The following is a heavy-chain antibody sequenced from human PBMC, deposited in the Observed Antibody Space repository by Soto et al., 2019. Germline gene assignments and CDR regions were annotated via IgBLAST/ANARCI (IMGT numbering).Heavy chain of an antibody. CDR2: ISSSSSTI. CDR3: ARDRYYYDSSGYYTLDAFDI. J-gene: IGHJ3*02. V-gene: IGHV3-48*02. D-gene: IGHD3-22*01. Sequence: PGGSLRLSCAASGFTFSSYSMNWVRQAPGKGLEWVSYISSSSSTIYYADSVKGRFTISRDNAKNSLYLQMNSLRDEDTAVYYCARDRYYYDSSGYYTLDAFDIWGQGTMVTVSS. CDR1: GFTFSSYS.